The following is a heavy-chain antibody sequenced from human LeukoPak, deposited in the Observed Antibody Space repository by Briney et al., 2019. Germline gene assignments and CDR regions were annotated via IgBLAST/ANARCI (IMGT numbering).Heavy chain of an antibody. D-gene: IGHD5-18*01. CDR1: GFTFSSYE. CDR2: ISSSGSTI. V-gene: IGHV3-48*03. Sequence: GGSLRLSCAASGFTFSSYEMNGVRQAPGKGLEWVSYISSSGSTIYYADSVKGRFTISRDNAKNSLYLQMNSLRAEDTAVYYCATHDGYSYGLMGYYYGMDVWGQGTTVTVSS. CDR3: ATHDGYSYGLMGYYYGMDV. J-gene: IGHJ6*02.